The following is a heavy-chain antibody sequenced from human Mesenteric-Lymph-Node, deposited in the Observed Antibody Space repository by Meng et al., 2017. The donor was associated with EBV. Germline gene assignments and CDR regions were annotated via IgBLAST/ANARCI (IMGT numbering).Heavy chain of an antibody. J-gene: IGHJ4*02. D-gene: IGHD3-10*01. CDR3: ARDVSAVIINKVDY. V-gene: IGHV7-4-1*02. CDR1: GYTFTDYA. Sequence: VQSGAGFAKPGAALRLPCKAYGYTFTDYAMNWVRQAPGQGLEWMAWIDTNTGSPTYAQGFTGLFVFSLDTSVCTEYLQITSRKADDSAVYCCARDVSAVIINKVDYWGQGTLVTVSS. CDR2: IDTNTGSP.